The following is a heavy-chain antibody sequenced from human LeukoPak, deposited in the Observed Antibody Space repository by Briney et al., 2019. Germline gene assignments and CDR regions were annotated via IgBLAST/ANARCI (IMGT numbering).Heavy chain of an antibody. CDR1: GVTFSSYS. V-gene: IGHV3-21*01. D-gene: IGHD3-9*01. CDR3: ARDSRDYDILTGYYPDY. Sequence: GGSLRLSCAASGVTFSSYSMNWVRQAPGKGLEWVSSISSSSSYIYYADSVKGRFTISRDNAKNSLYLQMNSLRAEDTAVYYCARDSRDYDILTGYYPDYWGQGTLVTVSS. CDR2: ISSSSSYI. J-gene: IGHJ4*02.